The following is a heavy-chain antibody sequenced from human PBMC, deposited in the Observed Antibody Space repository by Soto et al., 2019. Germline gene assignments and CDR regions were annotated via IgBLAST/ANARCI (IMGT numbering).Heavy chain of an antibody. D-gene: IGHD2-21*01. Sequence: PGGSLRLSCAASGFTFSSYSMNWVRQAPGKGLEWVSSISSSSSYIYYADSVKGRFTISRDNAKNSLYLQMNSLRAEDTAVYYCARVGYCGGDCFPPENDYWAQGTLVTVSS. V-gene: IGHV3-21*01. CDR1: GFTFSSYS. CDR2: ISSSSSYI. CDR3: ARVGYCGGDCFPPENDY. J-gene: IGHJ4*02.